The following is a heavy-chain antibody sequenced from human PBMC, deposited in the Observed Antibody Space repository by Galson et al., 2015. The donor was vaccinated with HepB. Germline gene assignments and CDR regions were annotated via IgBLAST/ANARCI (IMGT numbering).Heavy chain of an antibody. D-gene: IGHD6-25*01. CDR1: GFTFSNFA. CDR2: ISNNGDSK. J-gene: IGHJ3*02. V-gene: IGHV3-64D*06. Sequence: SLRLSCAASGFTFSNFAMHWVRQAPGKGLEYVSAISNNGDSKYYADSVEGRFTISRDNSKNILFLQMSSLRAEDRAVYYCVKDHSSDWTTNDGFDIWGQGTMVTVSS. CDR3: VKDHSSDWTTNDGFDI.